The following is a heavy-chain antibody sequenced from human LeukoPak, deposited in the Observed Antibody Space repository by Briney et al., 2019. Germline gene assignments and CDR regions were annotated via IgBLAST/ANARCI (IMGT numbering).Heavy chain of an antibody. D-gene: IGHD3-10*01. CDR2: INHSGST. V-gene: IGHV4-34*01. Sequence: KSSETLSLTCAVYGGSFSGYHWSWIRQPPGKGLEWIGEINHSGSTNYNPSLKSRATISVDTSKNQFSLKLSSVTAADTAVYYCASRITMVRGVNPIFDYWGQGTLVTVSS. CDR1: GGSFSGYH. J-gene: IGHJ4*02. CDR3: ASRITMVRGVNPIFDY.